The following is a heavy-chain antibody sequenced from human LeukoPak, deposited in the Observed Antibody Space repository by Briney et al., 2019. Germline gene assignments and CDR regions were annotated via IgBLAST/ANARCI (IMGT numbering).Heavy chain of an antibody. CDR3: ARPYCSGGSCYPAVYYFDY. Sequence: GESLKISCKGSGYSFTSYWIGWVRQMPGKGLEWMGIIYPGDSDTRYSPSFQGQVTISADKSISTAYLQWSSLKASDTAMYYCARPYCSGGSCYPAVYYFDYWGQGTLVTVSS. CDR2: IYPGDSDT. V-gene: IGHV5-51*01. CDR1: GYSFTSYW. J-gene: IGHJ4*02. D-gene: IGHD2-15*01.